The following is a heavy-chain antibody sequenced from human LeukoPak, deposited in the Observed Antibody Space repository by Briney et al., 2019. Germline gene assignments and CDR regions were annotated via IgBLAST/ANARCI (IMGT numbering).Heavy chain of an antibody. CDR3: ARWAHAFDI. Sequence: SETLSLTCAVYGGSFSGYYWSWIRQPPGKGLGWIGEINHSGSTNYNPSLKSRVTISVDTSKNQFSLKLSSVTAADTAVYYCARWAHAFDIWGQGTMVTVSS. J-gene: IGHJ3*02. CDR2: INHSGST. CDR1: GGSFSGYY. V-gene: IGHV4-34*01.